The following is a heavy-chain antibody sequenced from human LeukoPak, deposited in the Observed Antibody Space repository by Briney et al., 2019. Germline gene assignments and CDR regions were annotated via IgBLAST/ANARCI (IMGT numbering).Heavy chain of an antibody. CDR3: ARDFAFDI. V-gene: IGHV3-21*06. CDR1: GFASRFTFTNYV. Sequence: GGSLRLSCAASGFASRFTFTNYVKHWVRQAPGEGLEWVSYISSDSNYIYYADSVKGRFTISRDNAKNSLYPQMKSLRVEDTAVYSCARDFAFDIWGQGTMVTVSS. J-gene: IGHJ3*02. CDR2: ISSDSNYI.